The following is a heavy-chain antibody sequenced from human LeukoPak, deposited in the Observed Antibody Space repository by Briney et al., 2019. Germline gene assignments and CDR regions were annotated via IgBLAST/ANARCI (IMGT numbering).Heavy chain of an antibody. CDR3: ARKNVPSSGWYGRKVNWFDP. J-gene: IGHJ5*02. Sequence: SETLSLACAVYGGSFSGYYWSWIRQPPGKGLEWIGEINHSGSTNYNPSLKSRVTISVDTSKNQFSLKLSSVTAADTAVYYCARKNVPSSGWYGRKVNWFDPWGQGTLVTVSS. V-gene: IGHV4-34*01. CDR1: GGSFSGYY. D-gene: IGHD6-19*01. CDR2: INHSGST.